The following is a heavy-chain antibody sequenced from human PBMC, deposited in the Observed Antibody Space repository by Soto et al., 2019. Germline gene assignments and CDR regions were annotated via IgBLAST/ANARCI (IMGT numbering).Heavy chain of an antibody. V-gene: IGHV3-74*01. Sequence: EVQLVESGGGLVQPGGSLRLSCAASGFSFSSYWMHWVRQAPGKGLVWVSRINSDGSSTRYADSVKGRCTISRDNAQNTLYRERNSLRADDTAVYYCAKLMRGGSYPQDHCGQGTLVTVSS. J-gene: IGHJ4*02. D-gene: IGHD3-16*01. CDR3: AKLMRGGSYPQDH. CDR2: INSDGSST. CDR1: GFSFSSYW.